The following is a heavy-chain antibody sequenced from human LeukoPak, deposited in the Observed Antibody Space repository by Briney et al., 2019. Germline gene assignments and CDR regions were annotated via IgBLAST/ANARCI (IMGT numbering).Heavy chain of an antibody. J-gene: IGHJ4*02. CDR3: AHHPTYGSGGRCHFDY. D-gene: IGHD3-10*01. CDR2: IYWDDDT. CDR1: GFSLSTTGVG. Sequence: SGPTLVNPTQTLTLTCTFSGFSLSTTGVGVGWIRQPPGKALEWLALIYWDDDTHYSPSLKSRLTITKDTSKDQVVLTMTNMDPVDTATYYCAHHPTYGSGGRCHFDYWGQGTLVTVSS. V-gene: IGHV2-5*02.